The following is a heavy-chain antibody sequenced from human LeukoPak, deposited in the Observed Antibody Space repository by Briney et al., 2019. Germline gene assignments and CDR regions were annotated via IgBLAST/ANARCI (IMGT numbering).Heavy chain of an antibody. D-gene: IGHD3-22*01. CDR2: VNPKSGDT. V-gene: IGHV1-2*02. CDR1: GYPFTNFY. Sequence: ASVKVSCKPSGYPFTNFYIHWVRQAPGQGLEWMGWVNPKSGDTKYAQKFQDRISMTRDTSISTAYMELRSLKASDTAMYYCARLYYDSSGYFDYWGQGTLVTVSS. J-gene: IGHJ4*02. CDR3: ARLYYDSSGYFDY.